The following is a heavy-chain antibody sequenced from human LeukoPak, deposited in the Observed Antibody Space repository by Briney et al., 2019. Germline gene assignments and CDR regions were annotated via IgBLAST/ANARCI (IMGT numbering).Heavy chain of an antibody. CDR1: GYTFTGYY. J-gene: IGHJ4*02. CDR3: ARGSYSSSWYRVDY. D-gene: IGHD6-13*01. CDR2: INPNSGGT. V-gene: IGHV1-2*02. Sequence: GASVKVSCKASGYTFTGYYMHWVRQAPGQGLEWMGWINPNSGGTNYAQKFQGRVTMTRDTSISTAYMELSRLRSDGTAVYYCARGSYSSSWYRVDYWGQGTLVTVSS.